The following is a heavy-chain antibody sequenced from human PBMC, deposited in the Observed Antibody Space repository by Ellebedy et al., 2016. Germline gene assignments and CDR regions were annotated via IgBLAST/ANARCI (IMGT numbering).Heavy chain of an antibody. D-gene: IGHD4-23*01. CDR1: GFSVTSND. CDR3: ATRRYGGFDV. Sequence: GESLKISXAVSGFSVTSNDMSWVRQAPGRGLELVSLIYGTGTSYYAESVKGRFTISRDNSKKTLYLQMSGLGAEDTAVYYCATRRYGGFDVWGQGTMVTVSS. V-gene: IGHV3-53*01. J-gene: IGHJ3*01. CDR2: IYGTGTS.